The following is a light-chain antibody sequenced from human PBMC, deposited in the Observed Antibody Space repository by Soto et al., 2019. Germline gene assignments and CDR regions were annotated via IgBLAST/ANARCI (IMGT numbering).Light chain of an antibody. Sequence: QSVLTQPPSASGTPGQRVTISCSGSSSNIGSNSVSWYQQLPGTAPKLLIYSNNYRPSGVPARFSGSKSGTSASLAISGLQSEDEADYYCAAWDDSLNGWVFGGGTKLTVL. J-gene: IGLJ3*02. V-gene: IGLV1-44*01. CDR2: SNN. CDR1: SSNIGSNS. CDR3: AAWDDSLNGWV.